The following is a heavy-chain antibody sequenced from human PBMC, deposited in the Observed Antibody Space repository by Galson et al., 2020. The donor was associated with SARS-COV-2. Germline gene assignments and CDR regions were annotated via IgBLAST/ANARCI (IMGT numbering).Heavy chain of an antibody. J-gene: IGHJ4*02. CDR1: GFTFSSHA. CDR3: ARDGQLSSGWAFDS. V-gene: IGHV3-33*01. D-gene: IGHD6-19*01. Sequence: GESLKISCAASGFTFSSHAIHWVRQAPGKGLEWVAQIFYDGSDKYYGDSVKGRFTISRDSSKNMVYLQMNNLKVDDTAVYYCARDGQLSSGWAFDSWGQGTLLTVSS. CDR2: IFYDGSDK.